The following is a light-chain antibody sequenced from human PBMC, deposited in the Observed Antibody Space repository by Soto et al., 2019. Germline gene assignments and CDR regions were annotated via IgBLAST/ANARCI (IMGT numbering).Light chain of an antibody. CDR1: QIVSSAY. CDR2: DVS. J-gene: IGKJ5*01. Sequence: VMTQAPATLSVSPGERATLSCRASQIVSSAYLAWYQQKPGQAPRLLIYDVSSRATGIPDRFSGSGSGTDFTLTISSLEPEDFAVYYCQQRSNWRSITFGQGTRLEIK. V-gene: IGKV3D-20*02. CDR3: QQRSNWRSIT.